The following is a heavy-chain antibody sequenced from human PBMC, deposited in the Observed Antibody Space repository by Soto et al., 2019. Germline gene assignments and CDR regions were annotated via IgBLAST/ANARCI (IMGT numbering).Heavy chain of an antibody. J-gene: IGHJ3*02. CDR3: ATRRLAAFAFDI. V-gene: IGHV3-7*03. CDR2: IKQDGSEK. Sequence: GGSLRLSCPASGFTFSSYWMSWVRQAPGKGLEWVANIKQDGSEKYYVDSVKGRFTISRDNAKNSLYLQMNSLRAEDTAVYYCATRRLAAFAFDIWGQGTMVTVSS. CDR1: GFTFSSYW. D-gene: IGHD6-13*01.